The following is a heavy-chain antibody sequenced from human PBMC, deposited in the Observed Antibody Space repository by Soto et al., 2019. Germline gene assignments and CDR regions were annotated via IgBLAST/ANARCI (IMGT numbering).Heavy chain of an antibody. J-gene: IGHJ6*02. V-gene: IGHV1-2*02. CDR2: INPNSGAT. D-gene: IGHD2-2*02. Sequence: QVQLVQSRAEVKKPGASVNVSCKASGYTFTDYYIYWLRQAPGQGLEWMGWINPNSGATNYAHNFQGRVTMTRDTSIRAAYMELSRLSSDDTAVYYCAKDKGGYMGSGMDGWGQGTTVTVS. CDR1: GYTFTDYY. CDR3: AKDKGGYMGSGMDG.